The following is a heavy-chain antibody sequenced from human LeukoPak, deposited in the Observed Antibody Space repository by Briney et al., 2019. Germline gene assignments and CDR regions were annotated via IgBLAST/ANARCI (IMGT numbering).Heavy chain of an antibody. CDR2: INPNSGGT. Sequence: RASVKVSCKACGYTFTGYYMHWVRQGPGQGLEWMGWINPNSGGTNYAQKFQGRVTMTRDTSISSAYMELSRLRSGDTAVYYCARSGRWFGEQSLIPDYWGQGTLVTVSS. CDR1: GYTFTGYY. V-gene: IGHV1-2*02. J-gene: IGHJ4*02. D-gene: IGHD3-10*01. CDR3: ARSGRWFGEQSLIPDY.